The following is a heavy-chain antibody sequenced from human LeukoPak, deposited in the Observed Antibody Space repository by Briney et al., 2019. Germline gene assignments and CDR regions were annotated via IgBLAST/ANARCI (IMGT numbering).Heavy chain of an antibody. J-gene: IGHJ5*02. CDR1: GYTFTSYG. Sequence: ASVKVSCKAPGYTFTSYGISWVRQAPGQGLEWMGWINAYNGNTNYAQKLQGRVTMTTDTSTSTAYMELRSLRSDDTAVYYCARGYCSSTSCLISWFGPWGQGTLVTVSS. V-gene: IGHV1-18*01. CDR3: ARGYCSSTSCLISWFGP. CDR2: INAYNGNT. D-gene: IGHD2-2*01.